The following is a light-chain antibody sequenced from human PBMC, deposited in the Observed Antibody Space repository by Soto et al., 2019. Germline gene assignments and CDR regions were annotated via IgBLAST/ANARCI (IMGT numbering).Light chain of an antibody. CDR2: AAP. CDR1: QGISSY. Sequence: IQLTQSPSSLSASVGDRVTITCRASQGISSYFAWYQQKPAKAPKLLIYAAPTLQSGVPSRFSGSGSGTDFTLTISSFQHEDFATYYCQQHKSYSTTFGPGTKVDIK. J-gene: IGKJ3*01. V-gene: IGKV1-9*01. CDR3: QQHKSYSTT.